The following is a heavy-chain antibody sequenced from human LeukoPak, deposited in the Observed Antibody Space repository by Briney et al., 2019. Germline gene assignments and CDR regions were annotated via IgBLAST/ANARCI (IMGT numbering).Heavy chain of an antibody. CDR3: ALIYYDSSGSGGGFDY. V-gene: IGHV1-24*01. Sequence: ASVKVSCKVSGYTLTELSMHWVRQAPGKGLEWMGGFDPEDGETIYAQKFQGRVTMTEDTSTDTAYMELSSLRSEDTAVYYCALIYYDSSGSGGGFDYWGQGTPVTVSS. CDR1: GYTLTELS. CDR2: FDPEDGET. J-gene: IGHJ4*02. D-gene: IGHD3-22*01.